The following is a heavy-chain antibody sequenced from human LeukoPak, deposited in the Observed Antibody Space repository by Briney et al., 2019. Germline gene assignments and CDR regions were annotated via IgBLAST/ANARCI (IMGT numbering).Heavy chain of an antibody. J-gene: IGHJ4*02. V-gene: IGHV4-34*01. CDR2: VYHSGST. Sequence: PSETLSLTCTVSGGSISSYYWSWIRQPPGKGLEWIGEVYHSGSTNYNPSLKSRVTISVDTSKNQFSLKLSSVTAADTAVYYCARQQSRGRHVHVLPYKRTLFDYWGQGTLVTVSS. D-gene: IGHD1-1*01. CDR1: GGSISSYY. CDR3: ARQQSRGRHVHVLPYKRTLFDY.